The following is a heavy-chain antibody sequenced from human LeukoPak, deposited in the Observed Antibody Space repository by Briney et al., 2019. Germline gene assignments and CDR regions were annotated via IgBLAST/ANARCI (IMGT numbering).Heavy chain of an antibody. CDR3: ARDGRHCSGGFCYPH. V-gene: IGHV3-48*03. Sequence: GGSLRLSCAASGFTFRNYEMNWVRRAPGKGLEWVSFISSGGSTIHYADSVKGRFTISRDNAKNSLYLQMNSLRAEDTAVYYCARDGRHCSGGFCYPHWGQGTLVTVSS. CDR1: GFTFRNYE. J-gene: IGHJ4*02. CDR2: ISSGGSTI. D-gene: IGHD2-15*01.